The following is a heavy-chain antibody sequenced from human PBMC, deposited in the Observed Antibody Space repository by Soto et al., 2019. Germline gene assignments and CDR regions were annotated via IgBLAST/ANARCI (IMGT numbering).Heavy chain of an antibody. CDR3: GKVSTYYYDSTFDY. V-gene: IGHV3-30*18. D-gene: IGHD3-22*01. J-gene: IGHJ4*02. CDR1: GFSFSTYG. Sequence: GGSLRLSCAASGFSFSTYGMHWVRQAPGKGLEWVAFISNDGSNKYYADSVKGRFTISRDNSKNTLYLQMNSLRAEDTAVYYCGKVSTYYYDSTFDYWGQGTPVTVSS. CDR2: ISNDGSNK.